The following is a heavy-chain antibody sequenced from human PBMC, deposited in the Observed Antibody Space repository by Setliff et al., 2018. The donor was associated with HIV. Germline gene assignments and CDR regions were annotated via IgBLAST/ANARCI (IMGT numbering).Heavy chain of an antibody. D-gene: IGHD1-26*01. CDR2: ISSSGGTI. V-gene: IGHV3-48*03. J-gene: IGHJ4*02. Sequence: PGGSLRLSCAASGFTFSRYEMNWVRQAPGKGLEWVSYISSSGGTIYYADSVKGRFTISRDNAKNSLFLQMNSLRAEDTAVYYCARSSTLPWELPYFDYWGQGTLVTVSS. CDR1: GFTFSRYE. CDR3: ARSSTLPWELPYFDY.